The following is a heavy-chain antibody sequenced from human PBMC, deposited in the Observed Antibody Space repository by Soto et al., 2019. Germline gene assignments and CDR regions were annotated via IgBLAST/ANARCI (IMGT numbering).Heavy chain of an antibody. Sequence: QVQLQESGPGLVKPSETLSLTCTVSGGSISSYYWSWIRQPPGKGLEWIGYIYYSGSTNYNPSLTCQVTIPVDTSKNQFSLKLSSVTASDTAVYYCARVAHQLLGSFDPWGQGTLVTVSS. V-gene: IGHV4-59*01. CDR2: IYYSGST. CDR1: GGSISSYY. D-gene: IGHD1-26*01. J-gene: IGHJ5*02. CDR3: ARVAHQLLGSFDP.